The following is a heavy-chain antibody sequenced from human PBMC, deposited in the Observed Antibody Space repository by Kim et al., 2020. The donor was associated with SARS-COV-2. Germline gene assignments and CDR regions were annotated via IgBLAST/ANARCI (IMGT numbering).Heavy chain of an antibody. J-gene: IGHJ4*02. V-gene: IGHV5-51*01. CDR3: ARGPPSAEYSSSPYYFDY. Sequence: GESLKISCKGSGYSFTSYWIGWVRQMPGKGLEWMGIIYPGDSDTRYSPSFQGQVTISADKSISTAYLQWSSLKASDTAMYYCARGPPSAEYSSSPYYFDYWGQGTLVTVSS. CDR2: IYPGDSDT. D-gene: IGHD6-6*01. CDR1: GYSFTSYW.